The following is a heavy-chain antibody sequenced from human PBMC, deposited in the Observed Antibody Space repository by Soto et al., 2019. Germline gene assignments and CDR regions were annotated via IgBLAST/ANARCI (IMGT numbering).Heavy chain of an antibody. CDR1: GLTSNRDW. CDR2: MKPDGSEK. J-gene: IGHJ6*02. Sequence: EVQLVESGGDLVQPGGSLRLSCAASGLTSNRDWMAWVPQTPGKGLEWVANMKPDGSEKYYAVSVRGLFTISFSRDGTETSLHLQMTSLRVEDTAHYYCAIYRFANGFDVWGQGTTVTVSS. CDR3: AIYRFANGFDV. D-gene: IGHD2-2*02. V-gene: IGHV3-7*03.